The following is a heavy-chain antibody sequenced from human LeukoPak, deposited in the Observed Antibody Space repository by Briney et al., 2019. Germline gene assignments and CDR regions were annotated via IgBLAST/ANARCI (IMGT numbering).Heavy chain of an antibody. CDR2: IWYDGSNK. V-gene: IGHV3-33*01. CDR3: ARDRVYCSGGSCAPYFDY. J-gene: IGHJ4*02. D-gene: IGHD2-15*01. Sequence: GRSPRLSCAASGFTFSSYGMHWVRQAPGKGLEWVAVIWYDGSNKYYADSVKGRFTISRDNSKNTLYLQMNSLRAEDTAEYYCARDRVYCSGGSCAPYFDYWGQGTLVTVSS. CDR1: GFTFSSYG.